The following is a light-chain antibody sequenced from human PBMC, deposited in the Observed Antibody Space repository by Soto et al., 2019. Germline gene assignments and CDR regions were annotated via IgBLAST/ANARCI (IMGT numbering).Light chain of an antibody. V-gene: IGLV2-11*01. CDR1: SSDVGAYNS. CDR2: DVA. CDR3: CSYAGTYTYV. J-gene: IGLJ1*01. Sequence: QSALTQPRSVSGSPGQSVTISCTGTSSDVGAYNSVSWYQQHPGKAPKLLIYDVAERPSGVPDRFSGSKSGTTASLTISGLQTEDEADYYCCSYAGTYTYVFGGGTKLTVL.